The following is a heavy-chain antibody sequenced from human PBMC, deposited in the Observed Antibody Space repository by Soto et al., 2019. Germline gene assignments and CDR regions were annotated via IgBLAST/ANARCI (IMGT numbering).Heavy chain of an antibody. J-gene: IGHJ4*02. D-gene: IGHD6-13*01. CDR1: GGTFSSYA. CDR2: IIPIFGTA. V-gene: IGHV1-69*01. Sequence: QVQLVQSGAEVKKPGSSVKVSCKASGGTFSSYAISWVRQAPGQGLEWMGGIIPIFGTANYAQKFQGRVTITADESTSTADMELSSLRSEDTAVYYCARGGGDSSSLWPTFFDYWGQGTLVTVSS. CDR3: ARGGGDSSSLWPTFFDY.